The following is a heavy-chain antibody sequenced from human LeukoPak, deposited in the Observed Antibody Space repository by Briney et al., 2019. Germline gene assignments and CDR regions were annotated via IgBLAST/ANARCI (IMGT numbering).Heavy chain of an antibody. CDR3: ARDSEYRDWYYYYGMDV. Sequence: GGSLRLSWAASGFTFSSYWMHWVRQAPGKGLVWVSRINSDGSSTSYADSVKGRFTISRDNAKNTLYLQMNSLRAEDTAVYYCARDSEYRDWYYYYGMDVWGQGTTVTVSS. D-gene: IGHD4-17*01. CDR2: INSDGSST. CDR1: GFTFSSYW. V-gene: IGHV3-74*01. J-gene: IGHJ6*02.